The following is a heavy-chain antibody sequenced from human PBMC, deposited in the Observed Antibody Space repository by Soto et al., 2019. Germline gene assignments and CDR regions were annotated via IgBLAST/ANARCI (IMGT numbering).Heavy chain of an antibody. J-gene: IGHJ4*02. D-gene: IGHD5-18*01. CDR3: AKDADTYGYGCLDY. V-gene: IGHV1-46*01. CDR2: INPNGGST. CDR1: GYPFTSYY. Sequence: ASVKVSCKASGYPFTSYYMHWVRQAPGQGLEWMGVINPNGGSTNYAQKFQGRVTMTRDTSTDTVSMELSSLRFEDTAIYYCAKDADTYGYGCLDYWGQGTLVTVSS.